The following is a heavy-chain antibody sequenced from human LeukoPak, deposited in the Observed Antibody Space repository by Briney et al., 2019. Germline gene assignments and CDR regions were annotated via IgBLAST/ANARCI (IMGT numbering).Heavy chain of an antibody. CDR2: IHDTVTT. D-gene: IGHD3-9*01. J-gene: IGHJ4*02. CDR1: GGSISSGGYY. V-gene: IGHV4-31*03. CDR3: ACTGYFSQNLDY. Sequence: PSETLSLTCTVSGGSISSGGYYWSWIRQLPGKGLEWIGYIHDTVTTYYTLSLRSRVTISTDASKNQFSLDLASMTAADTAVYYCACTGYFSQNLDYWGQGILVAVSS.